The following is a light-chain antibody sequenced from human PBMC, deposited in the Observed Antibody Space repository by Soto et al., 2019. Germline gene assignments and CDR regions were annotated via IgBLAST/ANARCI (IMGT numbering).Light chain of an antibody. CDR2: DVS. Sequence: QSALTQPASVSGSPGQSITISCTGSSSDIGGYNFVSWYQHHPDKAPKLIIFDVSHRPSGISDRFSGSKSGNTASLTISGLPAEDEAYYHCCSYTSSSTVVFGGGTKVTVL. CDR3: CSYTSSSTVV. V-gene: IGLV2-14*03. J-gene: IGLJ3*02. CDR1: SSDIGGYNF.